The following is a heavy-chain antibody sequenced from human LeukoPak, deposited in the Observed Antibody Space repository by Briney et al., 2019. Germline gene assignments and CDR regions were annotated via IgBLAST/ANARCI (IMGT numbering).Heavy chain of an antibody. CDR1: GFTFSSYS. D-gene: IGHD5-18*01. CDR3: AREQLLWLRGLFDY. V-gene: IGHV3-21*01. CDR2: INSSSSSI. Sequence: GGSLRLSCAASGFTFSSYSMNWVRQAPGKGPEWVSSINSSSSSIYYADSVKGRFTISRDNAKNSLYLQMNSLRAEDTAVYYCAREQLLWLRGLFDYWGQGTLVTVSS. J-gene: IGHJ4*02.